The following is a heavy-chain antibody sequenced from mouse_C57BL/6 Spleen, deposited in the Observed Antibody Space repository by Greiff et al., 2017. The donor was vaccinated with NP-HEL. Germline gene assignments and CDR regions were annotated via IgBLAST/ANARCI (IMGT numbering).Heavy chain of an antibody. D-gene: IGHD1-1*01. CDR2: INPGSGGT. CDR1: GYAFTNYL. V-gene: IGHV1-54*01. Sequence: VQLQQSGAELVRPGTSVKVSCKASGYAFTNYLIEWVKQRPGQGLEWIGVINPGSGGTNYNEKFKGKATLTADKSSSTAYMQLSSLTSEDSAVYFCAREKGLYYGSRRNYFDYWGQGTTLTVSS. J-gene: IGHJ2*01. CDR3: AREKGLYYGSRRNYFDY.